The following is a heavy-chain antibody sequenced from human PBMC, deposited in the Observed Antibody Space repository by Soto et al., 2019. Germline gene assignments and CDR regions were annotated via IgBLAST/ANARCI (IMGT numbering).Heavy chain of an antibody. D-gene: IGHD2-8*02. Sequence: GGSLRLSCAASGFTVSSNYMSWVRQAPGKGLEWVSVIYSGGSTYYADSVKGRFTISRDNSKNTLYLQMNSLRAEDTAVYYCARDRGGVDYYGMDVWGQGTTVTVSS. V-gene: IGHV3-53*01. CDR2: IYSGGST. CDR1: GFTVSSNY. CDR3: ARDRGGVDYYGMDV. J-gene: IGHJ6*02.